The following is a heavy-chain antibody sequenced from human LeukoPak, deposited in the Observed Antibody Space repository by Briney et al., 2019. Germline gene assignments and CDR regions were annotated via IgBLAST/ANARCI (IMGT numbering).Heavy chain of an antibody. Sequence: GGSLRLSCAASGFTFSSYWMSWVRQAPGKGLEWVANIKQDGSGKYYVDSVKGRFTISRDNAKNSLYLQMNSLRAEDTAVYYCATSLGYSSSWYYNNWFDPWGQGTLVTVSS. D-gene: IGHD6-13*01. CDR1: GFTFSSYW. CDR3: ATSLGYSSSWYYNNWFDP. J-gene: IGHJ5*02. CDR2: IKQDGSGK. V-gene: IGHV3-7*03.